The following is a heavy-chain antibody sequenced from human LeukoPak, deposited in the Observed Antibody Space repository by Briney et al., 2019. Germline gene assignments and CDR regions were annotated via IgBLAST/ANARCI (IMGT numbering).Heavy chain of an antibody. D-gene: IGHD3-22*01. Sequence: SETLSLTCTLSGGSISSGSSYWSSVRQPARKGLEWIVRIYTSGSTNYIPSLRSRVTISVDTTKRQFSLKLRSATAADTAVYYCARYDSSGYYYFDYWGQGTLVTVSS. CDR2: IYTSGST. CDR3: ARYDSSGYYYFDY. V-gene: IGHV4-61*02. CDR1: GGSISSGSSY. J-gene: IGHJ4*02.